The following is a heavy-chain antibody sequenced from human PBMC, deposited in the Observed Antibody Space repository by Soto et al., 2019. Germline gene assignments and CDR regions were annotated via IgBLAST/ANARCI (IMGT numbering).Heavy chain of an antibody. CDR2: IIPIFGTA. CDR1: GGTFSSYA. J-gene: IGHJ5*02. Sequence: QVQLVQSGAEVKKPGSSVKVSCKASGGTFSSYAISWVRQAPGQGLEWLGGIIPIFGTANYAQKFQGRVTITADESTSTAYMELSSLRSEDTAVYYCARDGVYYYDSSCYMGSWGQGTLVTVSS. V-gene: IGHV1-69*12. CDR3: ARDGVYYYDSSCYMGS. D-gene: IGHD3-22*01.